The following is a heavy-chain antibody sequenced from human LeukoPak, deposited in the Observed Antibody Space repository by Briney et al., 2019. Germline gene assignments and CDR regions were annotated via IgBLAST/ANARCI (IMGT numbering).Heavy chain of an antibody. V-gene: IGHV6-1*01. CDR2: IYYRSKWSN. Sequence: SQTLSLTCAISGDSVSSKSVWNWIRQSPSRGLDWLGRIYYRSKWSNNYAVSVKSRITINPDTSKNQFSLQLSSVTAEDTAVYYCARGDQNFDYWGQGTLVTVSS. J-gene: IGHJ4*02. CDR3: ARGDQNFDY. D-gene: IGHD5-24*01. CDR1: GDSVSSKSV.